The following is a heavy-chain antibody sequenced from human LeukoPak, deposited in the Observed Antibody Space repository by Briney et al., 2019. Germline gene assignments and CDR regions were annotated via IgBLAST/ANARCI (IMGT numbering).Heavy chain of an antibody. CDR1: GFTFDDYG. D-gene: IGHD6-19*01. J-gene: IGHJ4*02. CDR3: ARAYSSGSPFDY. Sequence: PGGSLRLSCAASGFTFDDYGMSWVRQAPGKGLEWVSGINWNGGSTGYADSVKGRFTISRDNAKNSLYLQMNSLRAEDTAVYYCARAYSSGSPFDYWGQGTLVTVSS. CDR2: INWNGGST. V-gene: IGHV3-20*04.